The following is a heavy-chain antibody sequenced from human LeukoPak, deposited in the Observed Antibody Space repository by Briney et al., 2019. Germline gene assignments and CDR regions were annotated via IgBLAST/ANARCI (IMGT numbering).Heavy chain of an antibody. J-gene: IGHJ4*02. CDR2: ISTDGGNT. CDR3: ARDLSTSWGPDY. Sequence: PGGPLRLSCAASGFTFDDYGMSWVRQAPGKGLEWVSGISTDGGNTHYADSVKGRFTISRDNAKSSLYLQMNSLRAEDTAFYYCARDLSTSWGPDYWGQGTLVTVSS. V-gene: IGHV3-20*04. CDR1: GFTFDDYG. D-gene: IGHD6-13*01.